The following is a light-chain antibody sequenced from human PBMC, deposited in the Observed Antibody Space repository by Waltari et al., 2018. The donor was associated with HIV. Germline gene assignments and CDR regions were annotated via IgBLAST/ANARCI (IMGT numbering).Light chain of an antibody. CDR3: QSYDSSLTGSV. J-gene: IGLJ2*01. CDR2: GNN. V-gene: IGLV1-40*01. Sequence: QSVLTPPPSVSGAPGQRVTISCTGSSSNIGAGYDVHCYQQVPGTAPKLLIYGNNNRPSGVPDRFSASKSGASPSLAITGLQAEDEADYYCQSYDSSLTGSVFGGGTKLTVL. CDR1: SSNIGAGYD.